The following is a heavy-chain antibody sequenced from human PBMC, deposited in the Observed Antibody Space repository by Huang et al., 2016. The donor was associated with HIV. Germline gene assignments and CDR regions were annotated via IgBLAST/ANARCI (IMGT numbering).Heavy chain of an antibody. J-gene: IGHJ5*02. Sequence: QVQLYQWGAGLLRPSETLSLTCAVYRGSLSGYYWSWIRQSPAKGLEWIGEINYSGTINYNPSLKSRVTIAVETSKKQLSLKLKSVTAADTAVYYCAREVMTSFGGPFDPWGQGTLVAVSS. CDR2: INYSGTI. V-gene: IGHV4-34*01. CDR1: RGSLSGYY. D-gene: IGHD3-16*01. CDR3: AREVMTSFGGPFDP.